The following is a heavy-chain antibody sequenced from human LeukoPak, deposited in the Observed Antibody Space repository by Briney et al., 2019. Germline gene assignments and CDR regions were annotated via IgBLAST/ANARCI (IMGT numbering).Heavy chain of an antibody. CDR3: AREGLTGSTNWFDS. CDR1: GFAFSSYG. J-gene: IGHJ5*01. CDR2: IWDDGGTK. V-gene: IGHV3-33*01. Sequence: GGSLRLSCVVSGFAFSSYGMHWVRQAPGKGLEWVAVIWDDGGTKYYSDSVKGRFTISRDNSKSTLYLEMSSLRVEDTAVYYCAREGLTGSTNWFDSWGQGTLATVSS. D-gene: IGHD1-7*01.